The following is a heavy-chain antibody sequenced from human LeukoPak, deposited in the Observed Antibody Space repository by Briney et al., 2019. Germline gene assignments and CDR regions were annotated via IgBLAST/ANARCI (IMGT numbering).Heavy chain of an antibody. J-gene: IGHJ4*02. CDR3: ATDNILTGYSPKY. CDR2: IIPIFGTA. CDR1: GGTFSSYA. D-gene: IGHD3-9*01. V-gene: IGHV1-69*01. Sequence: SVKVSCMASGGTFSSYAISWVRQAPGQGLEWMGGIIPIFGTANYAQKFQGRVTITADESTSTAYMELSSLRSEDTAVYYCATDNILTGYSPKYWGQGTLVTVSS.